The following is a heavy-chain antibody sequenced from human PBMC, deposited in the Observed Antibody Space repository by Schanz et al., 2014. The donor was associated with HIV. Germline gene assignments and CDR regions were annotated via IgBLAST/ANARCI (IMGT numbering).Heavy chain of an antibody. V-gene: IGHV3-33*01. CDR2: IWYDGSKT. CDR3: TRDGGCSGSACYGYGRDG. Sequence: QVQLVESGGGVVQPGRSLRLSCAASGFSFSSHGMHWVRQPPGKGLEWVSYIWYDGSKTYYVDSVKGRFTISRDNSKNTLFLQMNNLREDDTAVYYCTRDGGCSGSACYGYGRDGWGKVTTVSVSS. CDR1: GFSFSSHG. D-gene: IGHD1-26*01. J-gene: IGHJ6*04.